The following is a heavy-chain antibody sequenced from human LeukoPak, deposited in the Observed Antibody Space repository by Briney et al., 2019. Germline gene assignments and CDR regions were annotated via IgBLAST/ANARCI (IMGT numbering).Heavy chain of an antibody. Sequence: PGGSLRLSCAASGFTFSTSSMNWVRQAPGKGLEWVSYISWSSSAIYYADSVKGRFTISRDNAQNSVYLQMNSLRDEDTAVYYCARDFGPIGYWGQGTLVTVSS. CDR2: ISWSSSAI. CDR3: ARDFGPIGY. CDR1: GFTFSTSS. V-gene: IGHV3-48*02. D-gene: IGHD3-3*01. J-gene: IGHJ4*02.